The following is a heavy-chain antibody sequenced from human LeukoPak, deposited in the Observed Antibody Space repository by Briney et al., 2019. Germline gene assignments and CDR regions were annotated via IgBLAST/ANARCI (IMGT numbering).Heavy chain of an antibody. D-gene: IGHD4-17*01. V-gene: IGHV3-23*01. J-gene: IGHJ5*02. CDR2: ISGSGGST. Sequence: GGSLRLSCAASGFTFSSYAMSWVRQAPGRGLEWVSAISGSGGSTYYADSVKGRFIISRDNSKNTLYLQMNSLRAEDTAVYYCAGGMHDYGDYGNWFDPWGQGTLVTVSS. CDR3: AGGMHDYGDYGNWFDP. CDR1: GFTFSSYA.